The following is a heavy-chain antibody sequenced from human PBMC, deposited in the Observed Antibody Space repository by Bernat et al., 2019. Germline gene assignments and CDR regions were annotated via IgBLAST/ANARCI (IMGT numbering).Heavy chain of an antibody. Sequence: QVQLVESGGGVVQPGRSLRLSCAASGFTFSSYGMHWVRQAPGKGLEWVAVISYDGSNKYYADSVKGRFTISRDNSKNTLYLQMNSLIAEDTAVYYCAKDRGYSGSTSGIDIWGQGTMVTVSS. CDR3: AKDRGYSGSTSGIDI. J-gene: IGHJ3*02. CDR2: ISYDGSNK. CDR1: GFTFSSYG. V-gene: IGHV3-30*18. D-gene: IGHD5-12*01.